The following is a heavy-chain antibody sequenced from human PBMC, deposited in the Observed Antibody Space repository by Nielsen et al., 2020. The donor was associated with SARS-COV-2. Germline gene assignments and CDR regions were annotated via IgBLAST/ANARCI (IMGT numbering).Heavy chain of an antibody. J-gene: IGHJ3*02. D-gene: IGHD6-19*01. CDR1: GFDFGDRD. V-gene: IGHV3-49*03. CDR2: IRSKAFGGTA. CDR3: TRHKSVAGTVAFES. Sequence: GGSLRLSCTGSGFDFGDRDLSWFRQAPGKGLEWVGLIRSKAFGGTAEYAASVKGRFTISRDDSKSIASLQMNSLKFEDTAIYSCTRHKSVAGTVAFESWGQGTMVTVSS.